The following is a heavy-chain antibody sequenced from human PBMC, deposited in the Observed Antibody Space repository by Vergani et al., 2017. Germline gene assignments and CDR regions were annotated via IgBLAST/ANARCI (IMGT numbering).Heavy chain of an antibody. CDR1: GGPISSYY. CDR2: IYYSGST. J-gene: IGHJ5*02. V-gene: IGHV4-59*01. D-gene: IGHD6-13*01. CDR3: ARDRFTAGTGWFDP. Sequence: QVQLQESGPGLVKPSETLSLTCTVSGGPISSYYWSWIRQPPGKGLEWIGYIYYSGSTNYNPPLKSRVTISVDTSKNQFSLKLSSVTAADTAVYYCARDRFTAGTGWFDPWGQGTLVTVSS.